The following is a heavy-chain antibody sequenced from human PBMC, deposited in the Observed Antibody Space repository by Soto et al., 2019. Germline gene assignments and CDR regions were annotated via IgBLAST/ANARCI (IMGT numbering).Heavy chain of an antibody. D-gene: IGHD6-19*01. J-gene: IGHJ4*02. V-gene: IGHV4-59*01. CDR1: GGSISSYY. Sequence: PSETLSLTCTVSGGSISSYYWSWIRQPPGNGLDWIGYIYYIGSTNYNPSLKSRVTISVDTFKNQFSLKLSSVTAADTSVYYCARARSIISGWYVFDYWGQGTLVTVSS. CDR3: ARARSIISGWYVFDY. CDR2: IYYIGST.